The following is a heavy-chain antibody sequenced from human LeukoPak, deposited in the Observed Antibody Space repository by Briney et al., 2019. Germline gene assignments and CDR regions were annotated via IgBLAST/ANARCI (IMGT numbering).Heavy chain of an antibody. Sequence: PSETLSLTCTVSGASISSYYYNWIRQTAGRGLEWIGRLYISGSTDYNPSLKSRVTISVDTSNNQFSLNLNSVTAADTAVYFCARDLSGSLYFDYWGQGVPVTVSS. CDR1: GASISSYY. V-gene: IGHV4-4*07. D-gene: IGHD3-10*01. CDR3: ARDLSGSLYFDY. CDR2: LYISGST. J-gene: IGHJ4*02.